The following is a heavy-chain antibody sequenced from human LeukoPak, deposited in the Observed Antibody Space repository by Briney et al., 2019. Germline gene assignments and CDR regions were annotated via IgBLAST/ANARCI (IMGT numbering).Heavy chain of an antibody. CDR1: GFTFSSYS. V-gene: IGHV3-48*04. Sequence: SGGSLRLSCAASGFTFSSYSMSWVRQAPGKGLEWVSYISSSSSTIYYADSVKGRFTISRDNAKNTLYLQMNSLRAEDTAVYYCIWFGQDPTDYWGQGTLVTVSS. J-gene: IGHJ4*02. CDR3: IWFGQDPTDY. CDR2: ISSSSSTI. D-gene: IGHD3-10*01.